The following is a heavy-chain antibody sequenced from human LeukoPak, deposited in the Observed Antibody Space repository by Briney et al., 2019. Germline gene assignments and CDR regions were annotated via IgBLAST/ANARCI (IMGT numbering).Heavy chain of an antibody. Sequence: SVKVSCKASGGTFSSYAISWVRQAPGQGLEWMGRIIPILGTANYAQNFQGRVTITTDESTSTAYMELSSLRSEDTAVYYCARGSGSSALFDYWGQGTLVTVSS. J-gene: IGHJ4*02. V-gene: IGHV1-69*05. CDR1: GGTFSSYA. CDR2: IIPILGTA. CDR3: ARGSGSSALFDY. D-gene: IGHD1-26*01.